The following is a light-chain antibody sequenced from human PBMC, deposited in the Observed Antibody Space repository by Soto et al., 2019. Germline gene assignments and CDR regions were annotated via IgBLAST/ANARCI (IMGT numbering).Light chain of an antibody. J-gene: IGKJ4*01. CDR1: QSVSSN. Sequence: EVVMTQSPATLSVSPGERATLSCRASQSVSSNLAWYQQKPGQAPRLIIYDASTRATGIPARFSGSGSGTEFTLIISSLQSEDFAVYYCQHYNNWLALTFGGGTKVEIK. CDR3: QHYNNWLALT. CDR2: DAS. V-gene: IGKV3-15*01.